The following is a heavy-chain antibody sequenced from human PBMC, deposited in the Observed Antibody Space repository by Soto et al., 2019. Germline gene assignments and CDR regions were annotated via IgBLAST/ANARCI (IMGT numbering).Heavy chain of an antibody. V-gene: IGHV1-8*01. D-gene: IGHD5-18*01. Sequence: ASVKVSCKASGYTFTSYDINWVRQATGQGLEWMGWMNPNSGNTGYAQKFQGRVTMTRNTSISTAYMELSSLRSEDTAVYYCARDHPWIQLWLDAFDIWGQGTMVTVSS. J-gene: IGHJ3*02. CDR2: MNPNSGNT. CDR3: ARDHPWIQLWLDAFDI. CDR1: GYTFTSYD.